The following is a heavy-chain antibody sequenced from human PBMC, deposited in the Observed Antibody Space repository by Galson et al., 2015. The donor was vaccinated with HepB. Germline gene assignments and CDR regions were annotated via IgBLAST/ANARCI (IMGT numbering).Heavy chain of an antibody. CDR3: ARDRTRTGYSSSWSTAFDI. D-gene: IGHD6-13*01. Sequence: SVKVSCKASGYTFTSYGISWVRQAPGQGLEWMGWISAYNGNTNYAQKLQGRVTMTTDTSTSTAYMELRSLRSDDTAVYYCARDRTRTGYSSSWSTAFDIWGQGTMVTVSS. J-gene: IGHJ3*02. V-gene: IGHV1-18*01. CDR2: ISAYNGNT. CDR1: GYTFTSYG.